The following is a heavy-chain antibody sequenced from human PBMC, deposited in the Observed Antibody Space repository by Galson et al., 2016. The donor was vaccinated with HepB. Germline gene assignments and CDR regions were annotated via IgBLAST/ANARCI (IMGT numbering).Heavy chain of an antibody. CDR3: ASARNYDFWGGSGPYGMDV. D-gene: IGHD3-3*01. CDR1: GGSISRGGYY. Sequence: TLSLTCSVSGGSISRGGYYWSWIRQHPGKGLEWIGYIYYSGITYYNPSLKSRVTISLDTSKNQFSLKLSSVTAADTAVYYCASARNYDFWGGSGPYGMDVWGKGTTVTVSS. V-gene: IGHV4-31*03. CDR2: IYYSGIT. J-gene: IGHJ6*04.